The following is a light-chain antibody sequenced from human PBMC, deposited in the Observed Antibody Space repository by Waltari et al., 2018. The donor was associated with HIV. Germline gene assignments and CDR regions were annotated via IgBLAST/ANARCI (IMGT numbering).Light chain of an antibody. CDR2: GAS. Sequence: VMTQSPAHLSVSPGERATLSCRASQGVSINLAWHQQKPGQAPRLLIYGASTRATGIPARFSGSGAGTEFTLTISSLQSEDFAVYYCQQYNDWPLTFGGGTKVEIK. CDR1: QGVSIN. V-gene: IGKV3-15*01. CDR3: QQYNDWPLT. J-gene: IGKJ4*01.